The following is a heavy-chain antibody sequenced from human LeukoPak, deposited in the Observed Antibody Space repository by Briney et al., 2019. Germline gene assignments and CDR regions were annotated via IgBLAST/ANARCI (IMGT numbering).Heavy chain of an antibody. D-gene: IGHD6-19*01. CDR3: ASEVGSGHLGYWYFDL. CDR2: IYTSGST. V-gene: IGHV4-61*02. J-gene: IGHJ2*01. CDR1: GGSISSGSYY. Sequence: PSETLSLTCTVSGGSISSGSYYWSWIWQPAGKGLEWIGRIYTSGSTNYNPSLKSRVTISVDTSKNQFSLKLSSVTAADTAVYYCASEVGSGHLGYWYFDLWGRGTLVTVSS.